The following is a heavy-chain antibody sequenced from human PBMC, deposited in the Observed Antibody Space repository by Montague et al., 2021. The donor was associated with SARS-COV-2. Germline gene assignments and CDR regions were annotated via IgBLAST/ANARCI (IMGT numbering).Heavy chain of an antibody. Sequence: SETLSLTCTVSGGSISSYYWSWIRQPPGKGLEWIGYIYYSGSTNYNPSLKSRVTITVDTSKNQFSLKLSSVTATDTAVYYYARVDSLVSFDYWGQGTLVTVSS. D-gene: IGHD2-2*03. V-gene: IGHV4-59*01. J-gene: IGHJ4*02. CDR3: ARVDSLVSFDY. CDR2: IYYSGST. CDR1: GGSISSYY.